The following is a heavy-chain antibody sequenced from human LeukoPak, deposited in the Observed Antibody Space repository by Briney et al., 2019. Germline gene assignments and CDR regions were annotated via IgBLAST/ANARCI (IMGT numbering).Heavy chain of an antibody. CDR2: IYSGGST. D-gene: IGHD2-2*01. CDR3: ARGLGYCTSTTCLLSFDY. J-gene: IGHJ4*02. CDR1: GFTVSTYY. V-gene: IGHV3-53*01. Sequence: GGSLRLSCAASGFTVSTYYMTWVRQAPGEGLECVSVIYSGGSTYYADSVKGRFTVSRDNSKNTLYLQMNSLRAEDTAMYYCARGLGYCTSTTCLLSFDYWGQGTLVTVSS.